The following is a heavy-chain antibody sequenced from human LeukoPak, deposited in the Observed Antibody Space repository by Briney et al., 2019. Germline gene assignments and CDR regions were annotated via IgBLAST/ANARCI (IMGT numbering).Heavy chain of an antibody. V-gene: IGHV4-34*01. CDR2: INHSGST. J-gene: IGHJ4*02. CDR3: ARGPKVEMATIPIDY. CDR1: GGSFSGYY. Sequence: SETLSLTCAVYGGSFSGYYWSWIRQPPGKGLEWIGEINHSGSTNYNPSLKSRVTISVDTSKNQFSLKLSSVTAADTAVYYCARGPKVEMATIPIDYWGQGTLVTVSS. D-gene: IGHD5-24*01.